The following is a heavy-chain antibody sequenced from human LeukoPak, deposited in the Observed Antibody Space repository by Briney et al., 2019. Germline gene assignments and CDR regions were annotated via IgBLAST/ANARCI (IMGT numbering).Heavy chain of an antibody. CDR2: IAAYNGAT. D-gene: IGHD2/OR15-2a*01. V-gene: IGHV1-18*01. CDR3: AREDSNSENF. J-gene: IGHJ4*02. CDR1: GYPFTSYG. Sequence: ASVKVSCKASGYPFTSYGLTWVRQTPGQGLQWMGWIAAYNGATNYAQIFQGRISMTTDTSTNTGYMELRSLTSGDTAVYYCAREDSNSENFWGQGTLVTVSS.